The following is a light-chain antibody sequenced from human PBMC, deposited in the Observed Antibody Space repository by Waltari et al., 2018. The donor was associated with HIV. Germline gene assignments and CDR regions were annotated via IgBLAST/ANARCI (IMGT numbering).Light chain of an antibody. CDR3: QQYKSYPVT. J-gene: IGKJ2*01. CDR1: QNINNW. CDR2: RAS. V-gene: IGKV1-5*03. Sequence: DIQLTQSPSSLSASVGDRVTITCRASQNINNWLAWYQQKPGETPKFLIYRASTLESGVPSRFSDSGSGTEFSLTISSLQPEDFAIYYCQQYKSYPVTFGRGT.